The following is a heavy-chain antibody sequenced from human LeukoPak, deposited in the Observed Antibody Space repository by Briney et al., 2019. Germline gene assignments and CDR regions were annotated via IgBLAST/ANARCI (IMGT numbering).Heavy chain of an antibody. V-gene: IGHV1-69*13. CDR2: IIPIIGTA. Sequence: SVKVSCKASGGTFSSYAISWVRQAPGQGLELMGGIIPIIGTANYAQKFQGRVTITADESTSTAYMELSSLRSEDTAVYYCARSRYCTSTSCYRRNYYFDYWGQGTLVTVSS. CDR1: GGTFSSYA. J-gene: IGHJ4*02. D-gene: IGHD2-2*01. CDR3: ARSRYCTSTSCYRRNYYFDY.